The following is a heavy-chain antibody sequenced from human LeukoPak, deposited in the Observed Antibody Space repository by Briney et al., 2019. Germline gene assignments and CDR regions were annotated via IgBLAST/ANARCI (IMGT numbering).Heavy chain of an antibody. D-gene: IGHD2-21*02. CDR2: INHSGST. V-gene: IGHV4-34*01. J-gene: IGHJ4*02. Sequence: SETLSLTCTVSGGSISSYYWSWIRQPPGKGLEWIGEINHSGSTNYNPSLKSRVTISVDTSKNQFSLKLSSVTAADTAVYYCARHGGRVVVTAIDYWGQGTLVTVSS. CDR1: GGSISSYY. CDR3: ARHGGRVVVTAIDY.